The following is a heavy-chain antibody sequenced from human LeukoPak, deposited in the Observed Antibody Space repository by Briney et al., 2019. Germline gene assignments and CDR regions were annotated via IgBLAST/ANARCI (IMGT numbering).Heavy chain of an antibody. J-gene: IGHJ3*02. CDR2: ISYDGSNK. CDR3: AKVLIANAFDI. D-gene: IGHD2-8*02. Sequence: PGGSLRLSCAASGSTFSSYGMHWVRQAPGKGLEWVAVISYDGSNKYYADSVKGRFTISRDYSKNTLYLQMNSLRAEDTAVYYCAKVLIANAFDIWGQGTMVTVSS. CDR1: GSTFSSYG. V-gene: IGHV3-30*18.